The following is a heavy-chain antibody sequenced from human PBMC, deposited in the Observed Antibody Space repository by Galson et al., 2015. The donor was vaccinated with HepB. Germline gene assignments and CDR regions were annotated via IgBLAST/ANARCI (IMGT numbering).Heavy chain of an antibody. D-gene: IGHD5-12*01. Sequence: SLRLSCAASGFTLSSYNMNWVRQAPGKGLEWVSHIRSDSRTKYYAGSVKGRFTISRDNAKNSLYLQMNSLRAEDTAVYYCARDRLIVATTGGIDYWGQGTLVTVSS. CDR2: IRSDSRTK. CDR3: ARDRLIVATTGGIDY. J-gene: IGHJ4*02. V-gene: IGHV3-48*01. CDR1: GFTLSSYN.